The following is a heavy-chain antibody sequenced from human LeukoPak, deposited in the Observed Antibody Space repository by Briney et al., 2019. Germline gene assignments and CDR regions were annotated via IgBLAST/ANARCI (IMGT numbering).Heavy chain of an antibody. D-gene: IGHD6-6*01. Sequence: SETLSLTCTVSGGSISSYYWSWIRQPPGKGLEWIGYIYYSGNTNYNPSLKSRVTISVDTSKNQFSLKLSSVTAADTAVYYCASFDIAARAESDYFDYWGQGTLVTVSS. CDR3: ASFDIAARAESDYFDY. CDR1: GGSISSYY. V-gene: IGHV4-59*12. J-gene: IGHJ4*02. CDR2: IYYSGNT.